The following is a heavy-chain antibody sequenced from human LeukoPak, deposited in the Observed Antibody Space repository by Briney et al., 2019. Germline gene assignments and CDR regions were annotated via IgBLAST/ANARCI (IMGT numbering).Heavy chain of an antibody. D-gene: IGHD3-9*01. Sequence: GESLKISCKGSGYSFISYWIGWVRQMPGKGLEWMGIIYPGDSDTRYSPSFQGQVTISADKSISTAYLQWSSLKALDTAMYYCARTDYDILTGYYNAEFDYWGQGTLVTVSS. CDR3: ARTDYDILTGYYNAEFDY. V-gene: IGHV5-51*01. CDR1: GYSFISYW. J-gene: IGHJ4*02. CDR2: IYPGDSDT.